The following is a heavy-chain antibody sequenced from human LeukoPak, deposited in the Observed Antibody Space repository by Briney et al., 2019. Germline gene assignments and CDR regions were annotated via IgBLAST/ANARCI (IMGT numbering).Heavy chain of an antibody. CDR2: IRYDGSNK. V-gene: IGHV3-30*02. Sequence: TGGSLRLSCAASGFTFSSYGMHWVRQAPGKGLEWVAFIRYDGSNKYYADSVKGRFTISRDNSKNTLYLQMNSLRAEDTAVYYCAREPGYSYGHLDYWGQGTLVTVSS. D-gene: IGHD5-18*01. CDR1: GFTFSSYG. J-gene: IGHJ4*02. CDR3: AREPGYSYGHLDY.